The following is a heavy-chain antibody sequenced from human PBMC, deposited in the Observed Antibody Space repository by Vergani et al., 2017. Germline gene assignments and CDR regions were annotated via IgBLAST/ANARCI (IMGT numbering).Heavy chain of an antibody. Sequence: QVQLQESGPGLVKPPGTLSLTCAVSGGSISSSNWWSWVRQPPGKGLEWIGEIYHSGSTNYNPSLKSRVTISVDKSKNQFSLKLSSVTAADTAIYYCARDRDLYCRSTTSCHNWFDPWGQGSLVTVSS. J-gene: IGHJ5*02. V-gene: IGHV4-4*03. D-gene: IGHD2/OR15-2a*01. CDR3: ARDRDLYCRSTTSCHNWFDP. CDR1: GGSISSSNW. CDR2: IYHSGST.